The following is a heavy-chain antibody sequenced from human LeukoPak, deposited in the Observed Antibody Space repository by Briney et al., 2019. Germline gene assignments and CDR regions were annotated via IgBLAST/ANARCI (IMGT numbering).Heavy chain of an antibody. CDR2: MAPREYGA. CDR1: GYSFSNYH. Sequence: ASVKVSCKTSGYSFSNYHVHWVRQAPGQGLEWVGIMAPREYGATYAQKFQGRVTMTWDTSTSTLYMDLSSLRPEDTAVYYCAREVRTGIGATDYWGQGTLVTVSS. V-gene: IGHV1-46*01. J-gene: IGHJ4*02. D-gene: IGHD1-26*01. CDR3: AREVRTGIGATDY.